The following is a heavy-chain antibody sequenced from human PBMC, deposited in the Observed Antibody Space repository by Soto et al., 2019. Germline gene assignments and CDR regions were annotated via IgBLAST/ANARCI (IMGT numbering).Heavy chain of an antibody. Sequence: QVQLQESGPGLVKPSQTLSLTCTVSGGSIRGGDYYWSWIRQHPGKGLEWIGYIFYSGNSFYNPFLKSGVTISVDTSKTQFSLQLSSATAADTAIYYCARLSSLYYNSDYGGYYFDYWGKGTLVSVSS. V-gene: IGHV4-31*03. CDR2: IFYSGNS. D-gene: IGHD3-10*01. CDR1: GGSIRGGDYY. J-gene: IGHJ4*02. CDR3: ARLSSLYYNSDYGGYYFDY.